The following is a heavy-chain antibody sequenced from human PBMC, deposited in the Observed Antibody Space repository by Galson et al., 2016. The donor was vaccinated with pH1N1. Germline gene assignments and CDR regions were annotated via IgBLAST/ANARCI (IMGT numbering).Heavy chain of an antibody. Sequence: PALVKPTQTLTLTCTFSGFSLSTSGMCVSWIRQPPGKALEWLARIDWDDDKYYSTSLKTRLAISRDTSKNQVVLTMTNMDPVDTATYYCAHREVMITNAFDFWGPGTMVTVSS. CDR1: GFSLSTSGMC. CDR3: AHREVMITNAFDF. V-gene: IGHV2-70*12. D-gene: IGHD3-16*01. J-gene: IGHJ3*01. CDR2: IDWDDDK.